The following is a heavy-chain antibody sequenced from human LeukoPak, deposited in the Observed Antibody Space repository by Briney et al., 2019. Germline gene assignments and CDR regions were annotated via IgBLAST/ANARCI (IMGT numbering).Heavy chain of an antibody. CDR1: GYSFTSYW. CDR2: IDPSDSYT. CDR3: ARQEQWLVPPNWFDP. Sequence: GESLKISCKGSGYSFTSYWISWVRQMPGKGLEWMGRIDPSDSYTNYSPSFQGHVTISADKSISTAYLQWSSLKASDTATYYCARQEQWLVPPNWFDPWGQGTLVTVSS. D-gene: IGHD6-19*01. V-gene: IGHV5-10-1*01. J-gene: IGHJ5*02.